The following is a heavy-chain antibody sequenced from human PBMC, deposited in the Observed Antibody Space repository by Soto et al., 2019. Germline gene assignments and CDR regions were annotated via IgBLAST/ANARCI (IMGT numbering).Heavy chain of an antibody. J-gene: IGHJ4*02. D-gene: IGHD5-12*01. CDR2: IIPILGIA. CDR1: GGTFSSYT. CDR3: AREGRVSIVATTSIDY. V-gene: IGHV1-69*08. Sequence: QVQLVQSGAEVKKPGSSVKVSCKASGGTFSSYTISWVRQAPGQGLEWMGRIIPILGIANYAQKFQGRVTITADKSTRTAYMELSSLRSEDTAVYYCAREGRVSIVATTSIDYWGQGTLVTVSS.